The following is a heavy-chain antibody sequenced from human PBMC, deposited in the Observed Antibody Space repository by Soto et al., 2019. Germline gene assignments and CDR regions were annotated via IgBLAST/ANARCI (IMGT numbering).Heavy chain of an antibody. CDR3: ARTFDTITYYFDY. Sequence: SLGLSCTSSEFSVRSYAMHWIRQSPGKGLEWVAVISFNGNSLHYADSVKDRFTISRDNSKSTLYLQMNNMRTEDTAVYYCARTFDTITYYFDYWGQGTLVTVSS. V-gene: IGHV3-30-3*01. J-gene: IGHJ4*02. D-gene: IGHD3-9*01. CDR2: ISFNGNSL. CDR1: EFSVRSYA.